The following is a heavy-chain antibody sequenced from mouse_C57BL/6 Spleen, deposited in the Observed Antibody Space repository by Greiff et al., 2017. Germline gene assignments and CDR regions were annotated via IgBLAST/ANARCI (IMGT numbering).Heavy chain of an antibody. CDR1: GFNIKNTY. CDR3: ASGTWTAQASYAMDY. J-gene: IGHJ4*01. CDR2: IDPANGNT. Sequence: EVKVEESVAELVRPGASVKLSCTASGFNIKNTYMHWVKQRPEQGLEWIGKIDPANGNTKYAPKFQGKATITADTSSITAYLQLSSLTSEDTAIYYCASGTWTAQASYAMDYWGQGTSVTVSS. V-gene: IGHV14-3*01. D-gene: IGHD3-2*02.